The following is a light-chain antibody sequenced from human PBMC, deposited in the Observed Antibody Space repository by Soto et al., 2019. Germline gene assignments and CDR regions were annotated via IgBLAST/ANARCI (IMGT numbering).Light chain of an antibody. CDR1: HDITKY. J-gene: IGKJ2*01. CDR3: QYYDNSPPIFT. CDR2: DTS. Sequence: DIQMTQSPSSLSASVGDRVTITCQASHDITKYLNWYQQKPGKAPKLLIYDTSNLETGVPFRFSGRGSGTNFTLTISGLRPEDFATYYCQYYDNSPPIFTFGQGTKLEMK. V-gene: IGKV1-33*01.